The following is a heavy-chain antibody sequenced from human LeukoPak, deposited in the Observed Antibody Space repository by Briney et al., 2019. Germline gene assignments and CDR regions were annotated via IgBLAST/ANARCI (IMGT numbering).Heavy chain of an antibody. D-gene: IGHD3-22*01. CDR1: GYTFTGYY. V-gene: IGHV1-2*02. CDR2: INPNSGGT. CDR3: ARFAAGSTYYDSSGYYSRAFDI. J-gene: IGHJ3*02. Sequence: ASVRVSCKASGYTFTGYYMHWVRQAPGQGLEWMGWINPNSGGTNYAQKFQGRVTMTRDTSISTAYMELSRLRSDDTAVYYCARFAAGSTYYDSSGYYSRAFDIWGQGTMVTVSS.